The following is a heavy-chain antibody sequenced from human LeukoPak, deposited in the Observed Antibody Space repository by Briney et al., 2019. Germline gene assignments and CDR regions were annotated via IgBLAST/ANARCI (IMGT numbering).Heavy chain of an antibody. Sequence: GGSLRLSCAASGFTFSDYYMSWIRQAPGKGLEWISYISSSAGTIHYADSVKGRLTISRDNAKNSLYLQMNSLRDEDTAVYYCAREEWVRLTLWGQGTLVTVSS. D-gene: IGHD5-12*01. J-gene: IGHJ4*02. CDR3: AREEWVRLTL. CDR2: ISSSAGTI. V-gene: IGHV3-11*04. CDR1: GFTFSDYY.